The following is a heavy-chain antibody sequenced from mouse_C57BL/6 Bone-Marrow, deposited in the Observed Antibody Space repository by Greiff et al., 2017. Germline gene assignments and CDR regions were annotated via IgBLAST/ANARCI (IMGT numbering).Heavy chain of an antibody. CDR2: IDPANGNT. CDR3: ASPDGSGYGDYGMYY. CDR1: GFNIKNTY. V-gene: IGHV14-3*01. J-gene: IGHJ4*01. Sequence: EVQLQQSVAELVRPGASVKLSCTASGFNIKNTYMHWVKQRPEQGLEWIGRIDPANGNTKYAPTFQGKATITADTSSNTAYMHISSLTCEDTAIYYCASPDGSGYGDYGMYYWGQGTSVTV. D-gene: IGHD1-1*01.